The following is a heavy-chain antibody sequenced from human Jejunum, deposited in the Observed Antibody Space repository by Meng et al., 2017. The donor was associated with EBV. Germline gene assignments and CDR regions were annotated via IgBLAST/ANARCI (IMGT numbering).Heavy chain of an antibody. D-gene: IGHD3-10*01. CDR3: ARGGGRPEY. CDR1: GVSMSNCY. Sequence: QVSLRESGPAPVKPSETLSLTCTVSGVSMSNCYWSWFRQPPGKGLEWIGYIYYSVSTNYNPSLKSRVTISVDTSKNQFSLSLSSVTAADTAVYYCARGGGRPEYWGQGILVTVSS. J-gene: IGHJ4*02. V-gene: IGHV4-59*01. CDR2: IYYSVST.